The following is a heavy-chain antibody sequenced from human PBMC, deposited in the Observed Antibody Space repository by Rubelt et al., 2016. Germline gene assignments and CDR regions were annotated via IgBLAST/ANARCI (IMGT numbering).Heavy chain of an antibody. CDR2: NGDGGSS. J-gene: IGHJ4*02. V-gene: IGHV3-74*01. CDR3: VRSGGGFEY. D-gene: IGHD6-19*01. Sequence: NGDGGSSIYADAVKGRFTISRDNAKNTVYLQMNSLRAEDTAIYYCVRSGGGFEYWGQGTLVTVSS.